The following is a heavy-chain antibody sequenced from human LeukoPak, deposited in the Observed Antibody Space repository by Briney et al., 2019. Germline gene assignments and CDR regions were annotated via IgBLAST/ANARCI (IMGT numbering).Heavy chain of an antibody. CDR3: ARVLDYGDYSFPNWFDP. D-gene: IGHD4-17*01. CDR1: GGTFSSYA. J-gene: IGHJ5*02. CDR2: ITPIFGTA. Sequence: SVKVFCKASGGTFSSYAISWVRQAPGQGLECMGGITPIFGTANYAQKFQGSVTITTDESTSTAYMELSSLRSEDTAVYYCARVLDYGDYSFPNWFDPWGQGTLVTVSS. V-gene: IGHV1-69*05.